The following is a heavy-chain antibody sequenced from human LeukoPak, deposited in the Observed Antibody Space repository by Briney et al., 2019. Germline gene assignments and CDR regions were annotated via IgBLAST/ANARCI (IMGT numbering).Heavy chain of an antibody. V-gene: IGHV4-30-4*01. CDR3: ARVALEWLSPFDY. D-gene: IGHD3-3*01. CDR1: GGSISSGDYY. CDR2: IYYSGST. J-gene: IGHJ4*02. Sequence: PSETLSLTCTVSGGSISSGDYYWSWIRQPPGKGLEWIGYIYYSGSTYYNPSLKSRVTISVDTSKNQFSLKLSSVTAADTAVYYCARVALEWLSPFDYWGQGTLATVSS.